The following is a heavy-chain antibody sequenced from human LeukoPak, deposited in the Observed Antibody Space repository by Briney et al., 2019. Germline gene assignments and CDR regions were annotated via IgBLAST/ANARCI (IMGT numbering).Heavy chain of an antibody. V-gene: IGHV4-34*01. J-gene: IGHJ4*02. CDR2: INHSGST. CDR1: GGSFSGYY. D-gene: IGHD3-3*01. CDR3: ARGRKSPITIFGVAHYYFDY. Sequence: PSETLSLTCAVYGGSFSGYYWSWIRQPPGKGLEWIGEINHSGSTNYNPSLKSRVTISVDTSKNQFSLKLSSVTAADTAVYYCARGRKSPITIFGVAHYYFDYWGQGTLVTVSS.